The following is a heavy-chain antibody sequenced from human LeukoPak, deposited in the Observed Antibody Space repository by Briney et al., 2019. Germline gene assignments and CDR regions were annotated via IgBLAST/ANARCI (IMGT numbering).Heavy chain of an antibody. Sequence: LRETLSLTCTVSGGSISSYYWSWIRQPAGKGLEWIGRIYTSGSTNYNPSLKSRVTMSVDTSKNQFSLKLSSVTAADTAVYYCARDPGYSSSWYYYGMDVWGQGTTVTVSS. CDR3: ARDPGYSSSWYYYGMDV. CDR1: GGSISSYY. J-gene: IGHJ6*02. V-gene: IGHV4-4*07. CDR2: IYTSGST. D-gene: IGHD6-13*01.